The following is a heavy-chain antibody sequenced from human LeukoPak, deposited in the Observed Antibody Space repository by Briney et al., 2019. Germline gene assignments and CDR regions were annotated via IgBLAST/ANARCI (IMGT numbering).Heavy chain of an antibody. D-gene: IGHD2-2*01. Sequence: SETLSLTCNVSGGSISNSGYYWGWIRQPPGKGLEWIGNIYDSGSTYYNPSLKSRVTISLDTSRNQFSLNLSSVTAADTAVYYCAREGGGSTANWFDPWGQGTLVTVPS. CDR3: AREGGGSTANWFDP. V-gene: IGHV4-39*07. CDR2: IYDSGST. CDR1: GGSISNSGYY. J-gene: IGHJ5*02.